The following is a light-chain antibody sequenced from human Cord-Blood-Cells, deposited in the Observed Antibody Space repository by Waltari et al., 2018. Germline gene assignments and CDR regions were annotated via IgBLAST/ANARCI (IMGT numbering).Light chain of an antibody. CDR3: QQYGSSYT. V-gene: IGKV3-20*01. J-gene: IGKJ2*01. CDR1: QSVSSSY. CDR2: GAS. Sequence: EIVLPQSPGTLSLSPGERANLSCRASQSVSSSYLAWYQQKPGQAPRLLIYGASSRATGIPDRFSGSGSGTDFTLTISRLEPEDVAVYYCQQYGSSYTFGQGTKLESK.